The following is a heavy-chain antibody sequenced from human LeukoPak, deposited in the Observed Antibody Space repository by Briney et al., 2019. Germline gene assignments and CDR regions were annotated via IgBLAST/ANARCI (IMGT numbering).Heavy chain of an antibody. CDR3: AKYRRCSSTSCYTSFDY. D-gene: IGHD2-2*02. J-gene: IGHJ4*02. CDR1: GFTFSSYG. Sequence: GGSLRLSCAASGFTFSSYGMHWVRQAPGKGLEWVAVIWYDGSNKYYADSVKGRFTISRDNSKNTLYLQMNSLRAEDTAVCYCAKYRRCSSTSCYTSFDYWGQGTLVTVSS. CDR2: IWYDGSNK. V-gene: IGHV3-33*06.